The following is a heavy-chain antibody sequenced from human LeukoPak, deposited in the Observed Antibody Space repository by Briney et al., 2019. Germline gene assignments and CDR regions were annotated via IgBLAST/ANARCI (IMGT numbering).Heavy chain of an antibody. V-gene: IGHV4-4*02. Sequence: SGTLSLTCAVSGGSISSLNLWSWLRQPPGKGLEWVGEMYLDGRTNFHPSFKSRVTISVDKSKNQFYLRLTSLTAADTAIYYCVRDRNSNLRLGFWGPGTLVTVSS. D-gene: IGHD5-12*01. CDR1: GGSISSLNL. CDR2: MYLDGRT. CDR3: VRDRNSNLRLGF. J-gene: IGHJ4*02.